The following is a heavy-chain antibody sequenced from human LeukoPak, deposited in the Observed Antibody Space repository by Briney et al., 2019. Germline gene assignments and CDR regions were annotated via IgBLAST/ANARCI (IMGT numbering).Heavy chain of an antibody. CDR2: IYYSGST. D-gene: IGHD1-26*01. CDR1: GGSISSYY. Sequence: SETLSLTCTVSGGSISSYYWSWIRQPPGKGLEWIWHIYYSGSTNYNPSLKSRVTISVDTSKNQFSLKLSSVTAADTAVYYCARALSYYRPLDAFDIWGQGTMVTVSS. V-gene: IGHV4-59*01. CDR3: ARALSYYRPLDAFDI. J-gene: IGHJ3*02.